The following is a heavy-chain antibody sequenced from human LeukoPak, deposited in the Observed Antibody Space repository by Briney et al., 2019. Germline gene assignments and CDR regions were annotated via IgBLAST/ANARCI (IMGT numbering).Heavy chain of an antibody. CDR1: GVSFSGYY. CDR2: INHSGST. V-gene: IGHV4-34*01. D-gene: IGHD5-18*01. J-gene: IGHJ4*02. CDR3: ARRYSYGPWYFDY. Sequence: SETLSLTCAVYGVSFSGYYWSWIRQPPGKGLEWIGEINHSGSTNYNPSLKSRVTISVGTSKNQFSLKLSSVTAADTAVYYCARRYSYGPWYFDYWGQGTLVTVSS.